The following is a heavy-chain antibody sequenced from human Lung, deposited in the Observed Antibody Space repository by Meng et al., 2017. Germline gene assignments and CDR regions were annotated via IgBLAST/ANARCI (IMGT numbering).Heavy chain of an antibody. J-gene: IGHJ4*02. V-gene: IGHV4-34*01. CDR2: INHSGST. CDR1: GGSFSDYY. D-gene: IGHD4-11*01. CDR3: ARGPTTMAHDFDY. Sequence: QVHQQQWGAGLLKPSETLSLTCVVSGGSFSDYYWSWIRQPPGKGLEWIGEINHSGSTNYNPSLESRATISVDTSQNNLSLKLSSVTAADSAVYYCARGPTTMAHDFDYWGQGTLVTVSS.